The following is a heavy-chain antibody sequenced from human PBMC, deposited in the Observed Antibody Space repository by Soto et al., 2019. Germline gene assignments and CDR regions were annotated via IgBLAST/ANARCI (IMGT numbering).Heavy chain of an antibody. CDR2: IYYSGST. J-gene: IGHJ1*01. CDR3: ARGIGYCSSTSCYASDFQH. V-gene: IGHV4-31*03. D-gene: IGHD2-2*01. CDR1: GGSISSGGYY. Sequence: SETLSLTCTVSGGSISSGGYYWSWIRQHPGKGLEWIGYIYYSGSTYYNPSLKSRVTISVDTSKNQFSLKLSSVTAADTAVYYCARGIGYCSSTSCYASDFQHWDQGTLVTVSS.